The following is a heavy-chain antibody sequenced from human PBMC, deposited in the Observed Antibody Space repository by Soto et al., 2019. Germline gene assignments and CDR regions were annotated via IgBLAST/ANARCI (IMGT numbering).Heavy chain of an antibody. CDR1: GFTFSSYA. V-gene: IGHV3-23*01. CDR3: AKIPSITMVRGPFDY. CDR2: ISGSGGST. D-gene: IGHD3-10*01. Sequence: EVQLLESGGGLVQPGGSLRLSCAASGFTFSSYAMSWVRQAPGRGLEWVSAISGSGGSTYYADSVKGRFTISRDNSKNTLYLQMNSLRAEDTAVYYCAKIPSITMVRGPFDYWGQGTLVTVSS. J-gene: IGHJ4*02.